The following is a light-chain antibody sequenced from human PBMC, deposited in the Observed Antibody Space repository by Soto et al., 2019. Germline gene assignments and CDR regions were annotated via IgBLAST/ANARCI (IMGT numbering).Light chain of an antibody. J-gene: IGKJ1*01. CDR1: ESISSW. V-gene: IGKV1-5*01. CDR2: DAS. CDR3: KQYNSYSGT. Sequence: DTQRTHCPATLSPSLGERVTMTRPPSESISSWLAWYQQKPGKAPKLLIYDASSLESGVPSRFSGSGSGTEFTLTISSLQTDDLATYYCKQYNSYSGTFGKGTKVDIK.